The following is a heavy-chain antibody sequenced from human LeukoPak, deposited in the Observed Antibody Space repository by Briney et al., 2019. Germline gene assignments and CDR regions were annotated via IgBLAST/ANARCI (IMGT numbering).Heavy chain of an antibody. CDR3: AKGPSSWEPTYYFDY. CDR1: GFTFSSYA. CDR2: ISGSGGST. Sequence: GESLKISCAASGFTFSSYAMSWVRQAPGKGLEWVSAISGSGGSTYYADSVKGRFTISRDNSKNTLYLQMNSLRAEDTAVYYCAKGPSSWEPTYYFDYWGQGTLVTVSS. D-gene: IGHD1-14*01. V-gene: IGHV3-23*01. J-gene: IGHJ4*02.